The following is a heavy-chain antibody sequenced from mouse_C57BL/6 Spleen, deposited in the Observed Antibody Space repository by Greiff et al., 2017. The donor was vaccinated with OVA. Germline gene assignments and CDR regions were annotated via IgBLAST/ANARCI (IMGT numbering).Heavy chain of an antibody. J-gene: IGHJ2*01. V-gene: IGHV1-42*01. CDR3: AREEGDYDAVYY. CDR1: GYSFTGYY. D-gene: IGHD2-4*01. Sequence: VQLKQSGPELVKPGASVKISCKASGYSFTGYYMNWVKQSPEKSLEWIGEINPSTGGTTYNQKFTAKATLTVDKSSSTAYMQLKSLTSEDSAVYYCAREEGDYDAVYYWGQGTTLTVSS. CDR2: INPSTGGT.